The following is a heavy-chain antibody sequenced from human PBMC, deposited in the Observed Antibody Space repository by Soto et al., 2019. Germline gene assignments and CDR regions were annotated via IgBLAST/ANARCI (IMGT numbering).Heavy chain of an antibody. V-gene: IGHV1-2*04. D-gene: IGHD3-9*01. CDR1: GYTFTGYY. J-gene: IGHJ4*02. Sequence: VASVKVSCKASGYTFTGYYMHWVRQAPGQGLEWMGWINPNSGGTNYAQKFQGWVTMTRDTSISTAYMELSRLRSDDTAVYYCARSLYDILTGYDYWGQGTLVTVSS. CDR2: INPNSGGT. CDR3: ARSLYDILTGYDY.